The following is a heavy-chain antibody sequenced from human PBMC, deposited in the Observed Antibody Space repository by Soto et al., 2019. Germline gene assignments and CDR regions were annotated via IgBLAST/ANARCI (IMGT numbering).Heavy chain of an antibody. V-gene: IGHV3-23*01. J-gene: IGHJ6*02. CDR2: ISGSGGST. D-gene: IGHD3-10*01. CDR3: AKGTGSYMYYYGMDV. Sequence: GGSLRLSCAASGFTFSSYAMSWVRQAPGKGLEWVSAISGSGGSTYYADSVKGRFTISRDNSKNTLYLQMNSLRAEDTAVYYCAKGTGSYMYYYGMDVWGQGTTVTVSS. CDR1: GFTFSSYA.